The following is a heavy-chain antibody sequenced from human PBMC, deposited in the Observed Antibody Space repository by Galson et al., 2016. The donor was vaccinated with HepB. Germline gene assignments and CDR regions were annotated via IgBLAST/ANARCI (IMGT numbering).Heavy chain of an antibody. CDR3: EGYSDPFDI. Sequence: SLRLSCAASGFSVSGKYMSWARQAPGKGLEWVSAIFSGDATYYRDSVKGRFTLSRDTSKNTLYLQMNNLRAEDTAIYYCEGYSDPFDIWGQGTMVTVSS. CDR1: GFSVSGKY. CDR2: IFSGDAT. J-gene: IGHJ3*02. V-gene: IGHV3-53*01. D-gene: IGHD3-22*01.